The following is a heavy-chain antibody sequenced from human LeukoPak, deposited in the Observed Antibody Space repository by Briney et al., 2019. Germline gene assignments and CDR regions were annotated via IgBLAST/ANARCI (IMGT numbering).Heavy chain of an antibody. CDR3: TTGESMVGSTIHIRWAD. CDR2: IKSKTAGGTI. CDR1: GFTFSNAW. J-gene: IGHJ4*02. Sequence: PGGSLRLSCAASGFTFSNAWMNWVRQAPGKGLEWVGRIKSKTAGGTIDYAAPVKGRFTIARDDSKNTLYLQMNSLKTEDTAVYYCTTGESMVGSTIHIRWADWGQGTLVTVSS. D-gene: IGHD1-26*01. V-gene: IGHV3-15*01.